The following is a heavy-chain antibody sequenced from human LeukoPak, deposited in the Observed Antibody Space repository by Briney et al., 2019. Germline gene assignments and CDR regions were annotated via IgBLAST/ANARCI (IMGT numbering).Heavy chain of an antibody. CDR3: ARAAFASSWYEGGLDV. V-gene: IGHV3-66*01. J-gene: IGHJ6*02. D-gene: IGHD6-13*01. CDR1: GFIVSSNY. Sequence: PGGSLRLSCTVSGFIVSSNYMSWVRQAPGKGLEWVAVIYSGGGTYYSGSVKGRFTISRDNSKNTLYLQMNSLGAEDRAVYYCARAAFASSWYEGGLDVWGQGTTVTVSS. CDR2: IYSGGGT.